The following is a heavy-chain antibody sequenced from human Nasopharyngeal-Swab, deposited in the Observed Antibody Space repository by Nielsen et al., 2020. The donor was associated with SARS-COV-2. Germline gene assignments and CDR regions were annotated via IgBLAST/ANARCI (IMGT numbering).Heavy chain of an antibody. J-gene: IGHJ6*02. Sequence: GESLRLSCVASGFTFSNHVMHWVRQAPGKGLEYVSGISDNGGSISYAASVRGRFTISRDNSKSTLYLQMDSLRVEDMALYYCARGGVTTDYYAMDVWGQGTTVTVSS. CDR3: ARGGVTTDYYAMDV. CDR2: ISDNGGSI. CDR1: GFTFSNHV. D-gene: IGHD4-11*01. V-gene: IGHV3-64*02.